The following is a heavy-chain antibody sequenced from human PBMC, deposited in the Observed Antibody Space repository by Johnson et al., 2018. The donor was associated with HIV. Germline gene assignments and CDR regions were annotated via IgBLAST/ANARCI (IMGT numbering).Heavy chain of an antibody. J-gene: IGHJ3*02. V-gene: IGHV3-33*08. CDR1: GFTVSSNY. CDR2: IWYDGNNR. D-gene: IGHD3-22*01. Sequence: QVQLVESGGGLVQPGESLRLSCAASGFTVSSNYMSWVRQAPGKGLEWVAVIWYDGNNRYYADSVKGRFTISRDNSKDTLYLQMNSLRDEDTAVYYCARVRTTMILGFDIWGQGTMVTVSS. CDR3: ARVRTTMILGFDI.